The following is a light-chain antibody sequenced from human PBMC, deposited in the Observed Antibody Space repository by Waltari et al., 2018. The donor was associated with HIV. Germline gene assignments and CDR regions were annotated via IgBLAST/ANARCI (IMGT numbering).Light chain of an antibody. J-gene: IGKJ2*01. V-gene: IGKV4-1*01. CDR2: WAS. CDR3: QQYLRTPYT. Sequence: DIVVIQYLDSLPVPLVGMATVFCKSSMSLLYPSHYYTYLAWYQLKAGQSPKLLIYWASSLESVVSDRFIASGSGTDFTLTNTNLQAEDASTYFCQQYLRTPYTFAQGTKVEI. CDR1: MSLLYPSHYYTY.